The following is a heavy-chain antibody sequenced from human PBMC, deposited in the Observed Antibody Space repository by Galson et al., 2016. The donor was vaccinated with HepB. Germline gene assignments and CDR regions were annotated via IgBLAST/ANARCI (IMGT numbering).Heavy chain of an antibody. CDR1: GYTFTSYY. CDR3: ARDLRPAATPEGWFDP. Sequence: SVKVSCKASGYTFTSYYMHWVRQSPGQGLEWMGIINPSGGSKSYAQKFQGRVTMTRDTSTRTVYMELSSLRSEDTSVYYCARDLRPAATPEGWFDPWGQGTLVTVSS. J-gene: IGHJ5*02. V-gene: IGHV1-46*01. D-gene: IGHD2-2*01. CDR2: INPSGGSK.